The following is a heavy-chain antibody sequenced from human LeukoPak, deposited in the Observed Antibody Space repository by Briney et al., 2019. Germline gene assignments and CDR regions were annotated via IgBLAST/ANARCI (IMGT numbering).Heavy chain of an antibody. J-gene: IGHJ4*02. CDR3: ARDLSREYSGFTGY. CDR2: INPNSGGT. D-gene: IGHD5-12*01. CDR1: GYTFTGYY. V-gene: IGHV1-2*04. Sequence: ASVKVSCKASGYTFTGYYMHWVRQAPGQGLEWMGWINPNSGGTNYAQKFQGWVTMTRDTSISTAYMELNRLRSDDTAVYYCARDLSREYSGFTGYWGQGTLVTVSS.